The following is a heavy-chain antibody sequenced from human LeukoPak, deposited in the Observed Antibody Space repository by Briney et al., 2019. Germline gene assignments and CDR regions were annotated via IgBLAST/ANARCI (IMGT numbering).Heavy chain of an antibody. CDR3: AIDSGIDGKTRWFDP. CDR2: LDPDDGKI. CDR1: GDALTELS. Sequence: ASVKISCKVSGDALTELSMHWIRQVPGKGLEYMGGLDPDDGKIIDAQKFQDRVTMTEDTSTDTAYMELSSLRSEDTAVYYCAIDSGIDGKTRWFDPWGQGTLVIVS. J-gene: IGHJ5*02. D-gene: IGHD1-20*01. V-gene: IGHV1-24*01.